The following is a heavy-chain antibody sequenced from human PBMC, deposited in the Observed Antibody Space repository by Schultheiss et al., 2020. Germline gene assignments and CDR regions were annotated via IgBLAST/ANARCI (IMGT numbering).Heavy chain of an antibody. CDR1: GFSFDGYA. D-gene: IGHD3-16*02. CDR2: INWNSGSI. Sequence: GGSLSLSCAASGFSFDGYAMHWVRQAPGKGLEWVSGINWNSGSIDYADSVKGRFTISRDNAKNSLYLQMNSLRDEDTALYYCAKDPGSYLLYYFDYWGQGTLVTVSS. V-gene: IGHV3-9*01. J-gene: IGHJ4*02. CDR3: AKDPGSYLLYYFDY.